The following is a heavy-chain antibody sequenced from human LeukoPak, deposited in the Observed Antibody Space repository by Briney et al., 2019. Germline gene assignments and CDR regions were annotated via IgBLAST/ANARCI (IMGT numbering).Heavy chain of an antibody. CDR3: ANDDSGWHPLGLDN. V-gene: IGHV3-74*01. Sequence: GGSLRLSCAASGFTFSSYWMHWVRQAPGKGLVWVSRINSDGSSTSYADSVKGRFTISRDNAKNTLYLQMNSLRAEDTAVYYCANDDSGWHPLGLDNWGQGTLVTVSS. CDR2: INSDGSST. J-gene: IGHJ4*02. CDR1: GFTFSSYW. D-gene: IGHD6-19*01.